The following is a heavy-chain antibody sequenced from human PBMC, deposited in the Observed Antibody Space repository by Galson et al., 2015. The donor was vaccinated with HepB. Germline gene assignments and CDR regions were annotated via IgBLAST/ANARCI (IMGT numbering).Heavy chain of an antibody. Sequence: LSLTCTVSGGSISSGDYYWSWIRQPPGKGLEWIGYIYYSGSTYYNPSLKSRVTISVDTSKNQFSLKLSSVTAADTAVYYCAREGDGDYGLYDYWGQGTLVTVSS. CDR1: GGSISSGDYY. J-gene: IGHJ4*02. D-gene: IGHD4-17*01. V-gene: IGHV4-30-4*01. CDR2: IYYSGST. CDR3: AREGDGDYGLYDY.